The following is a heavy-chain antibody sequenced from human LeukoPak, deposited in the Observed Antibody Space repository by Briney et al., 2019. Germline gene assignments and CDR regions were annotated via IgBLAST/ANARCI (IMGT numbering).Heavy chain of an antibody. D-gene: IGHD2-15*01. CDR2: ISGSGGST. J-gene: IGHJ4*02. CDR3: AKDRRVIVVVVAAYYSDY. Sequence: GGSLRLSCAASGFTFSSYAKSWVRQAPGKGLEWVSGISGSGGSTYYADSVKGRFTISRDNSKNTLYLQMNSLRAEDTAVYYCAKDRRVIVVVVAAYYSDYWGQGTLVTVSS. V-gene: IGHV3-23*01. CDR1: GFTFSSYA.